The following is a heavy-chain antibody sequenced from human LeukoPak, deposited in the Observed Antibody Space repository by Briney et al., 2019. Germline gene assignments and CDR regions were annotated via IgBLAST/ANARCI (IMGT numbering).Heavy chain of an antibody. CDR3: AKGLGYSAYDLSDYYYGMDV. D-gene: IGHD5-12*01. V-gene: IGHV3-23*01. Sequence: GGSLRLSCVVSGFTFSGYAMNWVRQAPGKGLEWVSVIRGSGGSTYYADSVKGRFTISRGNSKNTLYLQMNSLRAEDTAVYYCAKGLGYSAYDLSDYYYGMDVWGQGTTVTVSS. CDR1: GFTFSGYA. CDR2: IRGSGGST. J-gene: IGHJ6*02.